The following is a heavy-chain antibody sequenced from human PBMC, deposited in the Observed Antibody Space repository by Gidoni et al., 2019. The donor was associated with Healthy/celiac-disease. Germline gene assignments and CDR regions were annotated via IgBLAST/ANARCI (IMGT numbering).Heavy chain of an antibody. CDR3: ARHGDRQSIVVVPAAIGWFDP. Sequence: DVQLVQSGAEVKKPGESLKISCKGSGYSFTSYWIGWVRQMPGKGLEWMGIIYPGDSDTRYSPSFQGQVTISADKSISTAYLQWSSLKASDTAMYYCARHGDRQSIVVVPAAIGWFDPWGQGTLVTVSS. J-gene: IGHJ5*02. V-gene: IGHV5-51*01. D-gene: IGHD2-2*01. CDR1: GYSFTSYW. CDR2: IYPGDSDT.